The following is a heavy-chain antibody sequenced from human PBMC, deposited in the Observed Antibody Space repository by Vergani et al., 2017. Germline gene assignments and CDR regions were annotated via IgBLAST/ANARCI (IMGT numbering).Heavy chain of an antibody. D-gene: IGHD3-22*01. CDR1: GGTFSSYA. CDR3: ARDDGFYYYDSSGRTFDP. CDR2: IIPICGTA. Sequence: QVQLVQSGAEVKKPGSSVKVSCKASGGTFSSYAISWVRQAPGQGLEWMGRIIPICGTANYAQKFQGRVTITEDESTSTAYMELSSLRSEDTAVYYCARDDGFYYYDSSGRTFDPWGQGTLVTVSS. J-gene: IGHJ5*02. V-gene: IGHV1-69*13.